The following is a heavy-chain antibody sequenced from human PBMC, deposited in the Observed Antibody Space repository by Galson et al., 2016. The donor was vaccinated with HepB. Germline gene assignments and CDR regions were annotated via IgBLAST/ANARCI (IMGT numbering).Heavy chain of an antibody. D-gene: IGHD4-23*01. CDR1: GFTFSSYS. J-gene: IGHJ4*02. CDR2: ISSSSSYI. Sequence: SLRLSCAASGFTFSSYSMNWVRQAPGKGLEWVSSISSSSSYIHYADSVKGRFTVSRDNAKNSLYLLMNSLRAEDTAVYYCARVRGDYGGTYDSWGQGTLVTVSS. V-gene: IGHV3-21*01. CDR3: ARVRGDYGGTYDS.